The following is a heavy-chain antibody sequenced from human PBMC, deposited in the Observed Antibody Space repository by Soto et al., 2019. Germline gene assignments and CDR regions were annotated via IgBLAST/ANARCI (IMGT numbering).Heavy chain of an antibody. V-gene: IGHV1-2*04. Sequence: ASVKVSCKASGYTFTDYYIHWVRQAPGQGLEWMGWINPNSGGTNYAQKFQGWVTMTRDTSISTAYMELSRLKSDDTAVYYCARERVDTAMVNPSYFDYWGQGTLVTVSS. J-gene: IGHJ4*02. CDR3: ARERVDTAMVNPSYFDY. CDR1: GYTFTDYY. D-gene: IGHD5-18*01. CDR2: INPNSGGT.